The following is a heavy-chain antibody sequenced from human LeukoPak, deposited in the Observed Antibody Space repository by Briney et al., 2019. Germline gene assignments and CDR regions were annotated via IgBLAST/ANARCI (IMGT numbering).Heavy chain of an antibody. CDR3: ARGGGGGYNRFDY. J-gene: IGHJ4*02. CDR2: ISYDGSNK. Sequence: PGGSLRLSCAASGFTFSSYAMHWVRQAPGKGLEWVAVISYDGSNKYYADPVKGRFTISRDNSKNTLYLQMNSLRAEDTAVYYCARGGGGGYNRFDYWGQGTLVTVSS. CDR1: GFTFSSYA. D-gene: IGHD5-24*01. V-gene: IGHV3-30-3*01.